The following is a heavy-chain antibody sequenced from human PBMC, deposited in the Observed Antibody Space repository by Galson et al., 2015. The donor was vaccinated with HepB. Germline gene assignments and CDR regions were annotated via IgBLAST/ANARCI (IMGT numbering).Heavy chain of an antibody. CDR1: GFTFSSYS. CDR2: ISGSSSSI. J-gene: IGHJ6*02. V-gene: IGHV3-48*04. CDR3: ARDVGDFYYYGMDV. D-gene: IGHD1-26*01. Sequence: SLRLSCAASGFTFSSYSMNWVRQAPGKGLEWVSYISGSSSSIYYADSVRGRFAISRDNAKKSLSLQMNSLRAEDTAVYYCARDVGDFYYYGMDVWCQGTTVTVSS.